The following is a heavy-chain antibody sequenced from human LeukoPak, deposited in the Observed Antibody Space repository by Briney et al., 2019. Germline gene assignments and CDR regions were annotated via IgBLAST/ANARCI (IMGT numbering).Heavy chain of an antibody. D-gene: IGHD6-19*01. J-gene: IGHJ4*02. CDR1: GFTFSSYG. CDR2: IWYDGSNK. V-gene: IGHV3-33*01. CDR3: ARVIGRAVAGPDY. Sequence: GGSLRLSCAASGFTFSSYGMHWVRQAPGKGLEWVAVIWYDGSNKYYADSVKGRFTISRDNSKNTLYLQMNSLRAEDTAVYYCARVIGRAVAGPDYWGQGTLVTVSS.